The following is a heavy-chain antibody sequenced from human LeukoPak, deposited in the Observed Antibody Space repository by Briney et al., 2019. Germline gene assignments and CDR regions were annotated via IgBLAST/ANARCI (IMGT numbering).Heavy chain of an antibody. Sequence: PGRSLRLSCAASGFTFGDFAMHWVRQAPGKGLEWVSSISWHSGSIGYADSVKGRFTISRDNAKNSLYLQMNSLRAEDTAVYYCAKDLSDPVMVIESWGQGTLVTVFS. J-gene: IGHJ4*02. CDR2: ISWHSGSI. V-gene: IGHV3-9*01. D-gene: IGHD5-18*01. CDR3: AKDLSDPVMVIES. CDR1: GFTFGDFA.